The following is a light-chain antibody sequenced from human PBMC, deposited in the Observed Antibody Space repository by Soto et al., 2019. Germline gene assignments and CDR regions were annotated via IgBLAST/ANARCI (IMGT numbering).Light chain of an antibody. CDR2: GAS. V-gene: IGKV3-15*01. CDR3: QQYKNWPPWT. CDR1: QSISSG. J-gene: IGKJ1*01. Sequence: EVVMTQSPATLSVSPGERVTLSCRASQSISSGFAWYQPKPGQAPRLLIYGASTRVPAIPARFSGSGSETEFTLTIRGLQSEDVAVYYWQQYKNWPPWTFGQGTKVEIK.